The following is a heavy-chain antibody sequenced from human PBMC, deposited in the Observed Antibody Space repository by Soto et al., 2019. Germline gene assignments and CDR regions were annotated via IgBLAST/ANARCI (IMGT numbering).Heavy chain of an antibody. D-gene: IGHD3-22*01. J-gene: IGHJ5*02. Sequence: QLQLQESGPGLVKPSETLSLTCTVSGGSFSSSTYYWGWIRHPPGQGLEWIGSMYSGGNTYYNPSMHFRVTVSVVTSMIFFSLQLIAVTGTETAMSCCWRQSYDSTGYYYGAWGQGSMVTV. V-gene: IGHV4-39*01. CDR2: MYSGGNT. CDR3: WRQSYDSTGYYYGA. CDR1: GGSFSSSTYY.